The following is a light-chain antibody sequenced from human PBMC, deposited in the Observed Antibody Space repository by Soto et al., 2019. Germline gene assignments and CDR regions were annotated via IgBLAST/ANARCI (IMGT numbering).Light chain of an antibody. Sequence: QSVLTQPRSVSGSPGQSVTISCTGTSSDVGGYNYVSWYQQYPGKAPKLMIYDVSKRPSGVPDRFSGSKSGNTASLTISGLKAEDEADSYCCSYVGSPFVFGTGTKLTVL. J-gene: IGLJ1*01. CDR3: CSYVGSPFV. CDR2: DVS. CDR1: SSDVGGYNY. V-gene: IGLV2-11*01.